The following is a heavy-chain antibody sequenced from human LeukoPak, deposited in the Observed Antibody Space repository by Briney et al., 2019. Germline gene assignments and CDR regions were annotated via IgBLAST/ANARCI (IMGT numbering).Heavy chain of an antibody. CDR1: GGTFSSYA. V-gene: IGHV1-69*06. D-gene: IGHD3-3*01. CDR3: ARFVGGYYYYFDY. Sequence: SVKVSCKASGGTFSSYAISWVRRAPGQGLEWMGGIIPIYGTANYAQKFQGRVTITADKSTSTAYMELSSLRSEDTAVYYCARFVGGYYYYFDYWGQGTLITVSS. CDR2: IIPIYGTA. J-gene: IGHJ4*02.